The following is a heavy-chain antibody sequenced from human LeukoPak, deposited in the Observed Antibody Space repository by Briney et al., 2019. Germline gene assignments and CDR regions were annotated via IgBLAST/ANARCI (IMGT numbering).Heavy chain of an antibody. V-gene: IGHV5-51*01. D-gene: IGHD3-10*01. J-gene: IGHJ3*02. CDR3: ARPPTYYLDAFDI. CDR1: GYSFTSYW. Sequence: GESLQISCKGSGYSFTSYWIGWVRQMPGKGLEWMGIIYPGDSDTRYSPSFQGQVTISADKSISTAYLQWSSLKASDTAMYYCARPPTYYLDAFDIWGQGTMVTVSS. CDR2: IYPGDSDT.